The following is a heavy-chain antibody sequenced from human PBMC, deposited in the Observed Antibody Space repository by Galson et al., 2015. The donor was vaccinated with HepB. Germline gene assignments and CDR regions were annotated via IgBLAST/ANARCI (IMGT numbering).Heavy chain of an antibody. J-gene: IGHJ5*02. CDR1: GFSYHGPA. Sequence: PLRLACPAPGFSYHGPAMHWARQASGKGLGWVRRIRNKPYNYATEYAAPVKGRFTISRDDSKNTAYLQMNSLKTEDTAVYYCTPIRETLEWKRFDPWGQGTLVTVSS. D-gene: IGHD1-26*01. CDR2: IRNKPYNYAT. CDR3: TPIRETLEWKRFDP. V-gene: IGHV3-73*01.